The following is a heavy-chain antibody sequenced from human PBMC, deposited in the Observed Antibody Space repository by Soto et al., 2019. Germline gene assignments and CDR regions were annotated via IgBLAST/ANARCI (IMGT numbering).Heavy chain of an antibody. CDR1: GFTFSGDA. CDR3: VRDYVMDV. CDR2: ISTTSTYI. D-gene: IGHD3-10*02. Sequence: EVPLVESGGGLVKPGGSLRLSCAASGFTFSGDAMNWVRQAPGKGLEWVSSISTTSTYIYYADSVKGRFTISRDNAKNSLHLQMNSLRAEDTAVYYCVRDYVMDVWGQGTTVTVSS. J-gene: IGHJ6*02. V-gene: IGHV3-21*01.